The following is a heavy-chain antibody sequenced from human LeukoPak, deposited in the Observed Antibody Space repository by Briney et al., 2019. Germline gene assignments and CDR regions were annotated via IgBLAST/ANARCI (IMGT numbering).Heavy chain of an antibody. CDR1: GFTFSSYA. J-gene: IGHJ4*02. CDR3: AKVGDFWSGYWANYYFDY. D-gene: IGHD3-3*01. V-gene: IGHV3-23*01. Sequence: GGPLRLSCAASGFTFSSYAMSWVRQAPGKGLEWVSAISGSGGSTYYADSVKGRFTISRDNSKNTLYLQMNSLRAEDTAVYYCAKVGDFWSGYWANYYFDYWGQGTLVTVSS. CDR2: ISGSGGST.